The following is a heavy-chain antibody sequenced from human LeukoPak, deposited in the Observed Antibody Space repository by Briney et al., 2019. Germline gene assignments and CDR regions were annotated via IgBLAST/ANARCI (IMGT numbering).Heavy chain of an antibody. CDR3: ARDRGIVGATTGY. CDR1: GGTFSSYA. V-gene: IGHV1-69*04. Sequence: SVKVSCKASGGTFSSYAISWVRQAPGQGLEWMGRIIPILGIANYAQKFQGRVTITADKSTSTAYMELSSLRSEDTAVYYRARDRGIVGATTGYWGQGTLVTVSS. J-gene: IGHJ4*02. CDR2: IIPILGIA. D-gene: IGHD1-26*01.